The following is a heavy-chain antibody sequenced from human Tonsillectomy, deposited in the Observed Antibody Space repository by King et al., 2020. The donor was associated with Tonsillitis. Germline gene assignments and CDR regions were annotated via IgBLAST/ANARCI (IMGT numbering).Heavy chain of an antibody. Sequence: VQLQESGPGLVKPSETLSLTCTVSGGSINYFYWNWIRQPAGKGLEWIGRIYSSGTTNYNPSLKSRVTMSVDTSKNQFPLKLNSVTAADTAVYYCARDRGGYYLHFDYWGQGKLVAVSS. CDR2: IYSSGTT. V-gene: IGHV4-4*07. CDR3: ARDRGGYYLHFDY. CDR1: GGSINYFY. D-gene: IGHD3-22*01. J-gene: IGHJ4*02.